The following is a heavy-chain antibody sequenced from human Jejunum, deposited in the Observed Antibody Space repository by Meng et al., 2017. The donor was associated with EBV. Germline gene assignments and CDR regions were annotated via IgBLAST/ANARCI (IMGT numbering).Heavy chain of an antibody. CDR3: ARASSERLLDY. D-gene: IGHD1-14*01. J-gene: IGHJ4*02. Sequence: VQVEESGPGLVKPSGTLSLTCAVSTDFISSYEWWSWVRQPPGKGLEWLGEINQVGSTYYNPSLKSRVTISIDTSKRQFSLRLNSMTAADTAVYYCARASSERLLDYWGQGTLVTVSS. CDR1: TDFISSYEW. CDR2: INQVGST. V-gene: IGHV4-4*02.